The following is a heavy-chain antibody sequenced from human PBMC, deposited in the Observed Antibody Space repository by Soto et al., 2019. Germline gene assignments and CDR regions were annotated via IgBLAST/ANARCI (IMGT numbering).Heavy chain of an antibody. Sequence: QITLKESGPTLVKPTQTLTLTCTFSGFSLSTSGVGVGWIRQPPGKALEWLALIYWDDDKRYSPSLKSRLTITRDTSRTQVVLTMTSMDPVDTATYYCALTTLAEFWLALAYWGQGTLVTVSS. V-gene: IGHV2-5*02. CDR1: GFSLSTSGVG. D-gene: IGHD3-10*01. J-gene: IGHJ4*02. CDR3: ALTTLAEFWLALAY. CDR2: IYWDDDK.